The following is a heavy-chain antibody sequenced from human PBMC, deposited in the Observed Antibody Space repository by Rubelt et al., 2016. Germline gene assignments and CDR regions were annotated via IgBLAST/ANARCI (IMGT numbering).Heavy chain of an antibody. CDR1: GYDFTSYA. CDR3: ARDEDV. CDR2: IRAANDNT. V-gene: IGHV1-3*01. J-gene: IGHJ6*02. Sequence: QVQLVQSGAEVKKPGASVSVSCKASGYDFTSYALHWVRQAPGQGLEWMGWIRAANDNTRYSEKFQGRITITKDTSSGTAYMDLGSLTYEDTAVYYCARDEDVWGQGTTVTVSS.